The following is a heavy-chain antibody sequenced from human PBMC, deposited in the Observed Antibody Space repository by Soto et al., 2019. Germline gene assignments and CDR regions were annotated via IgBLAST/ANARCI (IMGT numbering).Heavy chain of an antibody. J-gene: IGHJ4*02. CDR3: AKKYPFGSGTKDF. Sequence: EVQVLDSGGDLVLSGGSLRLSCAASGFTFSNYSMSWVRQAPGMGLEWVSSSSGGGGSTYYADSVKGRFTISRDNSKDTPYLQMNSLRGEDQAVYYWAKKYPFGSGTKDFWGQGTLVPGPS. V-gene: IGHV3-23*01. CDR2: SSGGGGST. D-gene: IGHD3-10*01. CDR1: GFTFSNYS.